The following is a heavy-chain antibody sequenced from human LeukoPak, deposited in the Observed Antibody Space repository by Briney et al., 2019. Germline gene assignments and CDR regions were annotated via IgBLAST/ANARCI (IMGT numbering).Heavy chain of an antibody. Sequence: SETLSLTCTVSGGSISRYNYYWGCIRQPPGEGLEWIGSIYYSGSTYYNPSLKGRVTISVDASKNQFSLNLSSVTAADTAVYYCARGTSLAAGAYWSQGTLVTVSS. V-gene: IGHV4-39*01. CDR3: ARGTSLAAGAY. CDR2: IYYSGST. D-gene: IGHD6-13*01. CDR1: GGSISRYNYY. J-gene: IGHJ4*02.